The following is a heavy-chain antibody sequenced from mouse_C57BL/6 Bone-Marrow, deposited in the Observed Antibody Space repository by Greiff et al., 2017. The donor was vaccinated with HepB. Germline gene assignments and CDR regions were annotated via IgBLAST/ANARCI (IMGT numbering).Heavy chain of an antibody. CDR2: IDPSDSET. D-gene: IGHD1-1*01. V-gene: IGHV1-52*01. Sequence: QVHVKQPGAELVRPGSSVKLSCKASGYTFTSYWMHWVKQRPIQGLEWIGNIDPSDSETHYNQKFKDKATLTVDKSSSTAYMQLSSLTSEDSAVYYCATHYYGSSYGGYFDVWGTGTTVTVSS. CDR3: ATHYYGSSYGGYFDV. CDR1: GYTFTSYW. J-gene: IGHJ1*03.